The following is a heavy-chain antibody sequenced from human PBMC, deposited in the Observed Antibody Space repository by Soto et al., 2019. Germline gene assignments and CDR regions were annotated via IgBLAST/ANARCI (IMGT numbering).Heavy chain of an antibody. J-gene: IGHJ6*02. CDR3: ARERKFDFWRKGLDV. V-gene: IGHV1-8*01. CDR2: MDPNSGST. D-gene: IGHD3-3*01. Sequence: QAQLVQSGAEVKKPGASVKVSCKASGYTFTSYAINWVRQAPGQGLEWLGWMDPNSGSTGYAQNFQGRVTMTRNISINTAHMELSSLRSDDTAVYYCARERKFDFWRKGLDVWGQGTTVTVSS. CDR1: GYTFTSYA.